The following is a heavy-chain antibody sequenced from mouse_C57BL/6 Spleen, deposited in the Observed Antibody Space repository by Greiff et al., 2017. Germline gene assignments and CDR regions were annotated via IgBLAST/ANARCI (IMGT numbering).Heavy chain of an antibody. CDR3: AREDSSGYFAY. V-gene: IGHV1-52*01. J-gene: IGHJ3*01. D-gene: IGHD3-2*02. Sequence: QVQLQQPGAELVRPGSSVKLSCKASGYTFTSYWMHWVKQRPIQGLEWIGTIDPSDSETHYNQKFKDKATLTVDKSSSTAYMQLSSLTSEDSAVYYCAREDSSGYFAYWGQGTLVTVSA. CDR2: IDPSDSET. CDR1: GYTFTSYW.